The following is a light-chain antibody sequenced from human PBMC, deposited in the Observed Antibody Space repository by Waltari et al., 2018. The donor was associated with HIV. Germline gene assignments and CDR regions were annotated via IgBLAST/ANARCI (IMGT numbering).Light chain of an antibody. Sequence: QSVLTQPPSASGTPGQRVTVSCSGSSSNIGSNTVTWFQQLPGTAPKLLIYSNKQRPSGVPYRFSGSKSGTSASLAITGLQSEDEAHYYCAAWDDSLNGWVFGGGTKLTVL. CDR2: SNK. CDR3: AAWDDSLNGWV. CDR1: SSNIGSNT. V-gene: IGLV1-44*01. J-gene: IGLJ3*02.